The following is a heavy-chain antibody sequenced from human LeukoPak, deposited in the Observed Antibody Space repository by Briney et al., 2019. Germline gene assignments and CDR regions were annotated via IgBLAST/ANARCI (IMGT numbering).Heavy chain of an antibody. CDR3: ARQGGFSNISFDY. Sequence: SETLSLTCTVSGGSISSYYWSWIRQPPGKGLEWIGYIYYSGNTNYNPSLKSRVIISADRSKNQFSLKLSSVTAADTAVYYCARQGGFSNISFDYWGQGTLVTVSS. CDR1: GGSISSYY. J-gene: IGHJ4*02. D-gene: IGHD4-4*01. V-gene: IGHV4-59*08. CDR2: IYYSGNT.